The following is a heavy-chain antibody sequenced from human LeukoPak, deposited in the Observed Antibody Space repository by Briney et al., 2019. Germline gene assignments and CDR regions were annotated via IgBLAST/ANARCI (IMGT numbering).Heavy chain of an antibody. CDR3: ARGFEWLTRRHTWFGP. Sequence: ASVKDSCKACSYTLTNYAFTWVRPAPGQGLEWMGWISVYNGNTNYAQKLQGRVTMTTDTSTSTAYMELRSLRSDDTAVYYCARGFEWLTRRHTWFGPWGQGTLVTVSS. J-gene: IGHJ5*02. D-gene: IGHD3-9*01. CDR1: SYTLTNYA. V-gene: IGHV1-18*01. CDR2: ISVYNGNT.